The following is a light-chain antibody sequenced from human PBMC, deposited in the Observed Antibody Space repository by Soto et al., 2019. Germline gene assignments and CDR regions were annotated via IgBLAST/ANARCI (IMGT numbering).Light chain of an antibody. CDR2: GAS. CDR3: QQYYSYPWT. CDR1: QSITNKY. J-gene: IGKJ1*01. V-gene: IGKV3-20*01. Sequence: EIVLTQSPDTLSLSPGERATFSCRATQSITNKYVAWYQQKAGQAPRLLIYGASTRATGIPDRFRGSGSGTDFTLSITRLEPEDFATYYCQQYYSYPWTFGQGTKVETK.